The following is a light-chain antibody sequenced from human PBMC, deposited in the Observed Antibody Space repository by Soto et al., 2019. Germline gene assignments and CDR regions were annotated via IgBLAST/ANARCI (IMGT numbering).Light chain of an antibody. Sequence: DIQMTQSPSTLSASVGDRVTITCRASQSISSWLAWYQQKPGKAPKLLIYKASSLESGVPSRFSGSGSGTEFTLTISSLQSEDFAVYYCQEYNNWPPMAFGQGTKVEIK. J-gene: IGKJ1*01. CDR3: QEYNNWPPMA. CDR2: KAS. V-gene: IGKV1-5*03. CDR1: QSISSW.